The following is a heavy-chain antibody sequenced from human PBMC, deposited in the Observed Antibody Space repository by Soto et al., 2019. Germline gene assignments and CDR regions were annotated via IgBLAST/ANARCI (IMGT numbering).Heavy chain of an antibody. V-gene: IGHV3-23*01. Sequence: GGSLRLSCAASGFTFSSYAMSWVRQAPGKGLEWVSAISGSGGSTYYADSVKGRFTISRDNSKNTLYLQMNSLRAEDTAVYYCAKASSITYYYDSSGAGFGPWGQGTLVTVSS. CDR3: AKASSITYYYDSSGAGFGP. J-gene: IGHJ5*02. D-gene: IGHD3-22*01. CDR2: ISGSGGST. CDR1: GFTFSSYA.